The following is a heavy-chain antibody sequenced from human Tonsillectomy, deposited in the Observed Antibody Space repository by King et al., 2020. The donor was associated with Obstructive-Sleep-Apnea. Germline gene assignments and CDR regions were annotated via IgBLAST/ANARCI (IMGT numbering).Heavy chain of an antibody. CDR1: GDSVSGNSAA. J-gene: IGHJ6*02. CDR2: TFYRSKWYN. CDR3: AREDTALITGIAYGMDV. D-gene: IGHD5-18*01. Sequence: VQLPQSGPGLVKPSQTLSLTCALSGDSVSGNSAAWTWIRQSPSRGLEWLGRTFYRSKWYNDYAVSVKSRITIIPDTSRNQFSLHLKSVTPEDTAVYYCAREDTALITGIAYGMDVWGQGTMVTVSS. V-gene: IGHV6-1*01.